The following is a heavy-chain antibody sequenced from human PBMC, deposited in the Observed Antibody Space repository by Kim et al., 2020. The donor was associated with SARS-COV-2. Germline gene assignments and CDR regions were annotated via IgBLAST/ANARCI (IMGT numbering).Heavy chain of an antibody. D-gene: IGHD6-13*01. J-gene: IGHJ4*02. Sequence: YYAESGKGRFTVSRDNSKNTLYLQMNSLRAEDTAVYYCARDVVAAAGTGDYWGQGTLVTVSS. CDR3: ARDVVAAAGTGDY. V-gene: IGHV3-33*01.